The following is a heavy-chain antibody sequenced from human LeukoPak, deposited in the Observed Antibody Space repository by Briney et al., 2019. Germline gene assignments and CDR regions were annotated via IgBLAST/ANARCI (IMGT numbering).Heavy chain of an antibody. D-gene: IGHD3-3*02. CDR2: INPNSGGT. CDR1: GYTFTSYG. Sequence: ASVKVSCKASGYTFTSYGISWVRQAPGQGLEWMGWINPNSGGTNYAQKFQGRVTMTRDTSISTAYMELSRLRSDDTAVYYCARPIFDDAGSWYFDYWGQGTLVTVSS. CDR3: ARPIFDDAGSWYFDY. J-gene: IGHJ4*02. V-gene: IGHV1-2*02.